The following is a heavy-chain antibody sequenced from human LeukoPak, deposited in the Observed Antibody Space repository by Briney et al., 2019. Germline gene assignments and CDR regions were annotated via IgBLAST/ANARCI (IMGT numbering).Heavy chain of an antibody. Sequence: SETLSLTCSVSGGSISSSDYYWGWIRQPPGKGLEWLGSIYYSGSSYYNPSLKRRVTISVDTSKNQFSLKLSSVTAADTAVYYCARAGPRTYYDFWSGYPGLYYYYMDVWGKGTTVTVSS. CDR3: ARAGPRTYYDFWSGYPGLYYYYMDV. D-gene: IGHD3-3*01. V-gene: IGHV4-39*07. CDR1: GGSISSSDYY. J-gene: IGHJ6*03. CDR2: IYYSGSS.